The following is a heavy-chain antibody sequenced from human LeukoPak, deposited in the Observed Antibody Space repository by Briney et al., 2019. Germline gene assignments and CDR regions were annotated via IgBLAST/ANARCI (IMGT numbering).Heavy chain of an antibody. J-gene: IGHJ5*01. V-gene: IGHV3-30*03. CDR3: ARGFELITFGGAIGKLHWFDS. CDR2: ISYDGGTK. Sequence: PGTSLRLSCAASGFTFSGYGMHWVRQAPGKGLEWVAVISYDGGTKYYPDSVRDRFTISRDNSKNTLYLQMYSLRAEDTAVYYCARGFELITFGGAIGKLHWFDSWGQGTMVTVSS. CDR1: GFTFSGYG. D-gene: IGHD3-16*02.